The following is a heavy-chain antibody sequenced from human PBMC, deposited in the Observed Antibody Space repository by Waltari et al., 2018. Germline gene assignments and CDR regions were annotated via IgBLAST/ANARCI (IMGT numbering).Heavy chain of an antibody. CDR3: ARDGGGNGYIHY. J-gene: IGHJ4*02. Sequence: EVQLVESGGGLVQPGGSLRLSCEASAFTLSSPDMHWVRQVPGKGLVWVSRIKTDGSSANYADSVKGRFTISRDNGKNTLYLQMNSLRAEDTAVYYCARDGGGNGYIHYWGQGTLVTVSS. D-gene: IGHD3-16*01. CDR1: AFTLSSPD. CDR2: IKTDGSSA. V-gene: IGHV3-74*01.